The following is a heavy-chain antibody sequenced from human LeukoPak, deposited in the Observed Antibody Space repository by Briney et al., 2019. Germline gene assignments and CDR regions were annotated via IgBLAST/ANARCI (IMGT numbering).Heavy chain of an antibody. J-gene: IGHJ4*02. Sequence: GGSLRLSCAASGFTFNNYGMHWVRQAPGKGLEWVANIKQDGSEKYYVDSVKGRFTISRDNAKNSLYLQMNSLRAEDTAVYYCARDGRYCSSTSCFYDYWGQGTLVTVSS. CDR3: ARDGRYCSSTSCFYDY. D-gene: IGHD2-2*01. CDR2: IKQDGSEK. CDR1: GFTFNNYG. V-gene: IGHV3-7*01.